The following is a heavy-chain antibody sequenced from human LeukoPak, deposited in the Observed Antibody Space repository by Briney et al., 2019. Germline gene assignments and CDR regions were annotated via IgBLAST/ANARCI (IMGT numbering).Heavy chain of an antibody. V-gene: IGHV3-66*04. CDR2: INGDATT. D-gene: IGHD4-17*01. J-gene: IGHJ4*02. Sequence: GGSLRLSCTASGFTASSKYMSWVREAPGTGLEWVSFINGDATTAYADSVQGRFTISRDDSKNTLYLQMDSLRVEDTAVYYCARRRGGYGEGEFDYWGQGTLVTVSS. CDR3: ARRRGGYGEGEFDY. CDR1: GFTASSKY.